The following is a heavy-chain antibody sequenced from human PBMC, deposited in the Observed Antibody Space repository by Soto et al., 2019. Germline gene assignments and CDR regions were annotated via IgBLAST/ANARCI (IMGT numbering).Heavy chain of an antibody. J-gene: IGHJ4*02. V-gene: IGHV4-31*03. D-gene: IGHD3-9*01. CDR2: ISDSGSS. CDR3: ARATFYDVFTAYCSLLDS. Sequence: QVQLQESGPGLVKPSQTLTLTCTVSGGSISSGRFYWSWIRQHPGKGLEWIGHISDSGSSYYNPSPESRVTISHSTSKYSFSLTSRAVTAADTAVYFCARATFYDVFTAYCSLLDSWGQATGVKVSP. CDR1: GGSISSGRFY.